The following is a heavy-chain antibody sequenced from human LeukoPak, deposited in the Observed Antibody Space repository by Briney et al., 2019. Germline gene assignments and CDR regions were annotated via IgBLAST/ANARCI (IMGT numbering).Heavy chain of an antibody. CDR1: GFTFSDYY. Sequence: GGSLRLSCAASGFTFSDYYMSWIRQAPGKGLEWVSYIGSSGSTLYYADSVKGRFTISRDNAKNSLYLQMNSLRAEDTAVYYCARDPKGGWCYDYWGQGTLVTVSS. CDR3: ARDPKGGWCYDY. CDR2: IGSSGSTL. J-gene: IGHJ4*02. V-gene: IGHV3-11*01. D-gene: IGHD6-19*01.